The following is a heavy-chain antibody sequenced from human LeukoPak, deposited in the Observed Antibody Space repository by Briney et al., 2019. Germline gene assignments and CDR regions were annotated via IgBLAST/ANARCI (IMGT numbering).Heavy chain of an antibody. CDR2: MNPKTGNT. Sequence: GASVKVSCKASGYPFNNYEINWARQATGQGLEWMGWMNPKTGNTGYAQKFQGRVTMTRNTSISTAYMELTSLRTKDTAVYYCARGPVTDYGRRFSSWGQGTLVTVSS. D-gene: IGHD3-9*01. CDR1: GYPFNNYE. CDR3: ARGPVTDYGRRFSS. V-gene: IGHV1-8*01. J-gene: IGHJ5*02.